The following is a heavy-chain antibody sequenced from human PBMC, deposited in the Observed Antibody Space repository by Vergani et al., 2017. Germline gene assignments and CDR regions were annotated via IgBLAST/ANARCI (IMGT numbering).Heavy chain of an antibody. J-gene: IGHJ4*02. D-gene: IGHD1-26*01. Sequence: QVQLQESGPGLVKPSQTLSLTCTVSGGSISSGSYYWSWIRQPAGKGLEWIGRIYTSGSTNYNPSLKSRVTISVDTSKNQFSLKLSSVTAADTAVYYCARDRGSGSYYDFDYWGQGTLVTVSS. CDR3: ARDRGSGSYYDFDY. V-gene: IGHV4-61*02. CDR2: IYTSGST. CDR1: GGSISSGSYY.